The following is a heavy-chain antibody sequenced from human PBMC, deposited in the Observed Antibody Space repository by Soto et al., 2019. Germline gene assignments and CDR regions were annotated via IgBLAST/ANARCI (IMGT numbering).Heavy chain of an antibody. J-gene: IGHJ4*02. CDR2: INAGNGNT. Sequence: GASVKVSCKASGGTFSSYTISWVRHAPGQGLEWMGWINAGNGNTKYSQKFQGRVTITRDTSASTAYMELSSLRSEDTAVYYCARSAPPLDYWGQGTLVTVSS. V-gene: IGHV1-3*01. CDR1: GGTFSSYT. CDR3: ARSAPPLDY.